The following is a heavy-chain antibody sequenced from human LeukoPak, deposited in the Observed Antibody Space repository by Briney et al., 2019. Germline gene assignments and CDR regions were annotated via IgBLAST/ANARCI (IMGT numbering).Heavy chain of an antibody. CDR3: ARDEAIFGAGYYYGMDV. CDR2: INYSGST. Sequence: SETLSLTCTVSGGSINSGGHYWSWIRQHPGKGLEWIGYINYSGSTYYNPSLKSRVTISIDTSQNQFSLKLSSVTAADTAVYYCARDEAIFGAGYYYGMDVWGHGTTVTVSS. J-gene: IGHJ6*02. V-gene: IGHV4-31*03. CDR1: GGSINSGGHY. D-gene: IGHD3-3*01.